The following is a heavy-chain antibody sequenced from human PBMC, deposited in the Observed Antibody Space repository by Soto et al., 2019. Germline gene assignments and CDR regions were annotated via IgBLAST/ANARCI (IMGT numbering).Heavy chain of an antibody. Sequence: QLQLQESGPGLVKPSETLSLTCTVSGDSISRNIYYWGWIRQPPGKGLEWIGSIFYSGTTYYNPSLQSRVTISVDMSKNQFSLNLSSVTAADTAVYYCARRGGGTGTNDFWGQGTLVTVSS. CDR1: GDSISRNIYY. V-gene: IGHV4-39*01. J-gene: IGHJ4*02. CDR2: IFYSGTT. CDR3: ARRGGGTGTNDF. D-gene: IGHD1-1*01.